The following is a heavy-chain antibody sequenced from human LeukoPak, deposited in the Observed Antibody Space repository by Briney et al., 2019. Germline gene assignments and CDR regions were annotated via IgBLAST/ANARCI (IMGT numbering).Heavy chain of an antibody. J-gene: IGHJ5*02. CDR3: AKEWYYYGSGSFDP. V-gene: IGHV3-21*04. D-gene: IGHD3-10*01. CDR1: GFTFRTYS. Sequence: GGSLRLSCAASGFTFRTYSMNWVRQAPGKGLEWVSTISSHSIYIYYADSVKGRFTISRDNAKNLLYLQMNSLRAEDTAVYYCAKEWYYYGSGSFDPWGQGTLVTVSS. CDR2: ISSHSIYI.